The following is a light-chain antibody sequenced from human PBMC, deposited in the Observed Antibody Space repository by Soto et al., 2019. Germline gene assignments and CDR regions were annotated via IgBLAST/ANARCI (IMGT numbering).Light chain of an antibody. Sequence: QSVLTQTPSVSGAPGQKITMPCTGSSSNIGAGYDVHWYQQVPGAAPRLLIYADNNRPSGVPDRFSASKSGTSASLAITGLQGEDEANYYCQSYDTSLSGVIFGAGTKLTVL. CDR2: ADN. CDR3: QSYDTSLSGVI. CDR1: SSNIGAGYD. J-gene: IGLJ2*01. V-gene: IGLV1-40*01.